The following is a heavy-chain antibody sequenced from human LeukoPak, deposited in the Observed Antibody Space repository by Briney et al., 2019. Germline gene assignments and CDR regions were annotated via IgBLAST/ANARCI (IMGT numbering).Heavy chain of an antibody. CDR3: ASGGKRGLQNLDY. V-gene: IGHV1-2*06. Sequence: GASVKVSCKASGYTFTGYYMHWVRQAPGQRLEWLGRINPNSGSTNYAQKFQVRVTMTRDTSISTAYMELSRLRSDDTAVYYCASGGKRGLQNLDYWGQGTLVTVSS. J-gene: IGHJ4*02. CDR2: INPNSGST. CDR1: GYTFTGYY. D-gene: IGHD5-24*01.